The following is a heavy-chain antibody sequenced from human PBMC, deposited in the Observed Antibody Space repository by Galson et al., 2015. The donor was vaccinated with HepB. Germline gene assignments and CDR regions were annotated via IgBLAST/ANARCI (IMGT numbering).Heavy chain of an antibody. CDR3: ARVDVLRFLEWLPEDAFDI. CDR2: ISSSSSYI. CDR1: GFTFSSFS. Sequence: SLRLSCAASGFTFSSFSMNWVRQAPGKGLEWVSSISSSSSYIYYADSVKGRFTISRDNAKNSLYLQMNSLRAEDTAVYYCARVDVLRFLEWLPEDAFDIWGQGTMVTVSS. V-gene: IGHV3-21*01. D-gene: IGHD3-3*01. J-gene: IGHJ3*02.